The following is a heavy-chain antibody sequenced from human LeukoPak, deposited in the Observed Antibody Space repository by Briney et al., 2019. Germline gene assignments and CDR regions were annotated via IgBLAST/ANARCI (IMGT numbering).Heavy chain of an antibody. Sequence: PGGSLRLSCAASGFTFSNYEMNWVRQAPGKGLEWVSYISDSGSSIYYADSVKGRFTISRDNAKNSLYLQMNSLRAEDTAVYYCASVTIVGLTADYWGQGTLVTVSS. CDR1: GFTFSNYE. CDR3: ASVTIVGLTADY. CDR2: ISDSGSSI. V-gene: IGHV3-48*03. D-gene: IGHD1-26*01. J-gene: IGHJ4*02.